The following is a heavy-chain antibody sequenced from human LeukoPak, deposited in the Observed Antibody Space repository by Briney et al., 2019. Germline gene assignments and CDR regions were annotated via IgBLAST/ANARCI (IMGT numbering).Heavy chain of an antibody. V-gene: IGHV4-59*01. J-gene: IGHJ3*02. CDR1: GGSISSYY. Sequence: SETLSLTCTVSGGSISSYYWSWIRQPPGKGLEWIGYIYYSGSTNYNPSLKSRVTISVDTSKNQFPLKLSSVTAADTAVYYCAQTRDYYDSIGYYYRFAFDIWGQGTMVTVSS. CDR2: IYYSGST. CDR3: AQTRDYYDSIGYYYRFAFDI. D-gene: IGHD3-22*01.